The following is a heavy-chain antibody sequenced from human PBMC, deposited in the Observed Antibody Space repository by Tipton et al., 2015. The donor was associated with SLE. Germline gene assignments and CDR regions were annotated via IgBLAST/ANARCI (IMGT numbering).Heavy chain of an antibody. V-gene: IGHV1-18*01. Sequence: QSGAEVKKPGASVKVSCKASGYTFTNYGINWVRQAPGQGFEWMGWISGYNGDANYAQEFQGRVTMTTDTSTSTAYMELRSLRSDDTAVYYCAREYNNTNLLDYWGQGTLVTVSS. CDR3: AREYNNTNLLDY. J-gene: IGHJ4*02. D-gene: IGHD2/OR15-2a*01. CDR1: GYTFTNYG. CDR2: ISGYNGDA.